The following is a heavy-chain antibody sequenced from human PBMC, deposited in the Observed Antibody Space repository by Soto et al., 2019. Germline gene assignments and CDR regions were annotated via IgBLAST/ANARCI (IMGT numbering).Heavy chain of an antibody. V-gene: IGHV1-69*02. Sequence: QVQLVQSGAEVKKPGSSVKVSCKASGGTFNSYDIHWVRQAPGQGLEWMGRIIPSLGIPNYAQALQGRLTITATVAMRTAYMELTNLKSGDSAIYYCARRTSAFDVWGQGTVVTVSS. J-gene: IGHJ3*01. D-gene: IGHD2-2*01. CDR3: ARRTSAFDV. CDR2: IIPSLGIP. CDR1: GGTFNSYD.